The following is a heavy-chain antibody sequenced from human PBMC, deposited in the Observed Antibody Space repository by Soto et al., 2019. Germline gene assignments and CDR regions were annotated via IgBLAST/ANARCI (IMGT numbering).Heavy chain of an antibody. Sequence: QVQLVQSGAEVKKPRASVKVSCKASGYTFTSYAIHWVCQAPGQRLEWMGWINAGNGNTKYSQKFQGRVTITRDTSASTAYMELSSLSSVDTSVYYCARVGAAAGLYYFDYWGQGTLITVSS. CDR1: GYTFTSYA. J-gene: IGHJ4*02. CDR2: INAGNGNT. V-gene: IGHV1-3*01. CDR3: ARVGAAAGLYYFDY. D-gene: IGHD6-13*01.